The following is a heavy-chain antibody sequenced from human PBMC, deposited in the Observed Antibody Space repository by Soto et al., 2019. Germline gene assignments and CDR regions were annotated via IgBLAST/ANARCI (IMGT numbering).Heavy chain of an antibody. J-gene: IGHJ5*02. V-gene: IGHV3-21*01. CDR2: ISSNSAYI. Sequence: RRLSCAASGFTFRSFTMNWVRQAPGKGLEWVSTISSNSAYIYYTDALRGRFTISRDNAKNSLHLQMNSLGAEDTAVYYCTRDASRDSSARGWFDPWGPGTLVTVSS. CDR3: TRDASRDSSARGWFDP. CDR1: GFTFRSFT. D-gene: IGHD6-13*01.